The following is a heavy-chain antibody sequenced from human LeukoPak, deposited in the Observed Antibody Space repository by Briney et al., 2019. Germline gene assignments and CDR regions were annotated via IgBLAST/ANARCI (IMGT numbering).Heavy chain of an antibody. CDR2: ISWNSGSI. Sequence: PGRSLRLSCAASGFTFDDYAMHWVRQAPGKGLEWVSGISWNSGSIGYADSVKGRFTISRDNAKNSLYLQMNSLRAEDVALYYCAKGGCSSTSCYPFDYWGQGTLVTVSS. D-gene: IGHD2-2*01. CDR3: AKGGCSSTSCYPFDY. J-gene: IGHJ4*02. V-gene: IGHV3-9*03. CDR1: GFTFDDYA.